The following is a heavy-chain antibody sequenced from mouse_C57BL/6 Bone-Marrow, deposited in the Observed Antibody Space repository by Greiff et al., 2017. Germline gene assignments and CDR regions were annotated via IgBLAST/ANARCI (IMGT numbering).Heavy chain of an antibody. CDR2: IWTGGGT. CDR3: ASLSYYSNYVHYAMDV. CDR1: GFSLTSYA. D-gene: IGHD2-5*01. V-gene: IGHV2-9-1*01. Sequence: QVQLKQSGPGLVAPSQSLSITCTVSGFSLTSYAISWVSQPQGKGLAWLGVIWTGGGTNYNSALKSRLSISKDNSMSQVFLKMNSLQTDDTSRDYWASLSYYSNYVHYAMDVWGKGTSVTVSS. J-gene: IGHJ4*01.